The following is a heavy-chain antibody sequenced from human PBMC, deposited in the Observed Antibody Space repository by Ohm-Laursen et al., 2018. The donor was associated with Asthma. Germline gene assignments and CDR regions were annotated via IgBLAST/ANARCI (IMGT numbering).Heavy chain of an antibody. CDR2: ISWKSGTI. V-gene: IGHV3-9*01. CDR3: AKDPYSSVYYGMDV. CDR1: GFTFDAYA. J-gene: IGHJ6*02. D-gene: IGHD3-22*01. Sequence: SLRLSCAASGFTFDAYAMHWVRQPPGKGLEWVSGISWKSGTIGYADSVKGRFTISRDNAKNSLYLQMNSLRAEDTALYYCAKDPYSSVYYGMDVWGQGTTVTVSS.